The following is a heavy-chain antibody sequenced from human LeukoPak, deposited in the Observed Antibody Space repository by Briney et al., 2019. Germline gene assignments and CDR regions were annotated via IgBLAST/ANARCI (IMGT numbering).Heavy chain of an antibody. Sequence: PGGSLRLSCAASGFTFSSYWMHWVRQAPGKGLVWVSSINSDGSSTNYADSVKGRFTISRDNAKNTLYLQMNSLRAEDTAVYSCARDQLYYDILTGIQYYYGMDVWGQGTTVTVSS. J-gene: IGHJ6*02. CDR1: GFTFSSYW. D-gene: IGHD3-9*01. V-gene: IGHV3-74*01. CDR2: INSDGSST. CDR3: ARDQLYYDILTGIQYYYGMDV.